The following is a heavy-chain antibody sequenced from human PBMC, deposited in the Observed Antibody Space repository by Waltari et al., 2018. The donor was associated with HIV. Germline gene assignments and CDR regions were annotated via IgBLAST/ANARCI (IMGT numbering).Heavy chain of an antibody. CDR3: VKEHQYSHSWYSYYGMDV. CDR1: GFTFSNYG. J-gene: IGHJ6*02. CDR2: ISGSGGST. Sequence: EVQVLESGGALVQPGGSLRPSCAASGFTFSNYGSSWLRQAPGKGLEWVSTISGSGGSTYYADSVKGRFTVSRDNSKNTLYLQMNSLRAEDTAVYFCVKEHQYSHSWYSYYGMDVWGQGTTVTVSS. V-gene: IGHV3-23*01. D-gene: IGHD6-13*01.